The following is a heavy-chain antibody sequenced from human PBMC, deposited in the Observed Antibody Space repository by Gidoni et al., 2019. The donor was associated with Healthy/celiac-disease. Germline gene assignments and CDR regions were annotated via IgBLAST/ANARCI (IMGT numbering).Heavy chain of an antibody. CDR2: ISWNSGSI. Sequence: EVQLVESGGGLVQPGRSLRLSCAASGFTFDDYAMHWVRQAPGKGLEWVSGISWNSGSICYADSVKGRFTISRDNAKNSLYLQMNSLRAEDTALYYCAKGGHWDIVVVVAAPYFDYWGQGTLVTVSS. D-gene: IGHD2-15*01. CDR3: AKGGHWDIVVVVAAPYFDY. V-gene: IGHV3-9*01. CDR1: GFTFDDYA. J-gene: IGHJ4*02.